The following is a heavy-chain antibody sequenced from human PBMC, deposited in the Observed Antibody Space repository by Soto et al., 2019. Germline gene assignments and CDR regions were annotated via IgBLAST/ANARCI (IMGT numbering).Heavy chain of an antibody. Sequence: SETLSLTCAVYGGSFSGYYWSWIRQPPGKGLEWIGEINHSGSTNYNPSLKSRVTISVDTSKNQFSLTLRSVTAADTALYYCARNQPQRYCSGGTCRPAYGMDAWGQGTTVTVSS. CDR1: GGSFSGYY. V-gene: IGHV4-34*01. D-gene: IGHD2-15*01. CDR2: INHSGST. J-gene: IGHJ6*02. CDR3: ARNQPQRYCSGGTCRPAYGMDA.